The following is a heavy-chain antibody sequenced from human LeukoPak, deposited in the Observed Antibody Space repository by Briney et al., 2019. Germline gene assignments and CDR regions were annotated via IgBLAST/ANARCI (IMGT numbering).Heavy chain of an antibody. CDR2: ISGSGGST. V-gene: IGHV3-23*01. CDR3: AKGPAIIVVPAPMDS. J-gene: IGHJ4*02. D-gene: IGHD2-2*01. CDR1: GFTFSSYA. Sequence: GGSLRLSCAASGFTFSSYAMSWVRQAPGKGLEWVSAISGSGGSTYYADSVKGRFTISRDNSKNTLYLQMNSLRAEDTAVYYCAKGPAIIVVPAPMDSWGQGTLVTVSS.